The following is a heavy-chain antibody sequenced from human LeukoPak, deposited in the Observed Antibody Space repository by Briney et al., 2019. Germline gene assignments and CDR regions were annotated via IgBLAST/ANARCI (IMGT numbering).Heavy chain of an antibody. D-gene: IGHD1-26*01. CDR2: FDPEDGET. CDR1: GYTFTGYY. CDR3: ATDIFRSYYVFGY. V-gene: IGHV1-24*01. Sequence: GASVTVSCKSSGYTFTGYYMHWVRQAPGQGLEWMGGFDPEDGETIYAQKFQGRVTMTEDTSTDTAYMELSSLRSEDTAVYYCATDIFRSYYVFGYWGQGTLVTVSS. J-gene: IGHJ4*02.